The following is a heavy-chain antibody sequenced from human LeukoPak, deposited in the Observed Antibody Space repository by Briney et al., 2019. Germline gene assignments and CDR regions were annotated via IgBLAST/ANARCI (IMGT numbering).Heavy chain of an antibody. V-gene: IGHV4-30-2*01. CDR1: GGSISSGGYS. CDR3: ARSTAVTGPFDY. D-gene: IGHD4-23*01. CDR2: IYHSGST. Sequence: SETLSLTCAVSGGSISSGGYSWRWIRQPPGKGLEWIGYIYHSGSTYYNPSLKSRVTISVDRSKNQFSLKLSSVTAADTAVYYCARSTAVTGPFDYWGQGTLVTVSS. J-gene: IGHJ4*02.